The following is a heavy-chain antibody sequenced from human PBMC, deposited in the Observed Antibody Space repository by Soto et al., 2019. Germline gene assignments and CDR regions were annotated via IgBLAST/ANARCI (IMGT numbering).Heavy chain of an antibody. D-gene: IGHD2-15*01. CDR2: IFSSGST. CDR1: GGSITDYS. CDR3: ARDQVVVVTADNWFDP. V-gene: IGHV4-4*07. Sequence: QVQLQESGPGLVKPSETLSLTCTVSGGSITDYSWVWIRQPAGKGLEWIGRIFSSGSTNYNPSLKGRITMSLDTSKNQFSLKLNSATATDTAVYFCARDQVVVVTADNWFDPWGQGILVTVSS. J-gene: IGHJ5*02.